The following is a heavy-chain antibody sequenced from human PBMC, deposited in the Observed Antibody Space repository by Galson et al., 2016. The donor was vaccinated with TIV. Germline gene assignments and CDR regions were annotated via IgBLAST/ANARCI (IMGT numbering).Heavy chain of an antibody. J-gene: IGHJ3*01. CDR1: GFTFNTYA. Sequence: SLRLSCAASGFTFNTYAMSWVRQAPGKGLEWVSAMSGRGGTTLYTDSVKGRFTISRDDSKNTMYLQMTSLRADDSAVYYCAKARITWTLRGAFDLWGLGTMVTVSS. V-gene: IGHV3-23*01. D-gene: IGHD3-16*01. CDR2: MSGRGGTT. CDR3: AKARITWTLRGAFDL.